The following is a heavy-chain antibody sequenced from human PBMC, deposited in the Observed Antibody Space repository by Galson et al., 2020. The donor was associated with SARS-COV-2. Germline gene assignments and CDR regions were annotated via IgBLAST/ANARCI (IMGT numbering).Heavy chain of an antibody. CDR2: ISYDGSNK. Sequence: GGSLRLSCAASGFTFSSYAMHWVRQAPGKGLEWVAVISYDGSNKYYADSVKGRFTISRDNSKNTLYLQMNSLRAEDTAVYYCARGYGRYIVVVPAAIYFDYWCQGTLVTVSS. CDR1: GFTFSSYA. J-gene: IGHJ4*02. D-gene: IGHD2-2*02. CDR3: ARGYGRYIVVVPAAIYFDY. V-gene: IGHV3-30*01.